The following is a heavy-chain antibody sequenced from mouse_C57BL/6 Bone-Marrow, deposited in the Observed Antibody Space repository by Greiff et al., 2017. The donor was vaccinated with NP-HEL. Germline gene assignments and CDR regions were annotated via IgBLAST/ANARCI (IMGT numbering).Heavy chain of an antibody. D-gene: IGHD2-5*01. CDR3: ARSTYYSNQFAY. CDR1: GYTFTSYW. CDR2: IDPSDSET. J-gene: IGHJ3*01. V-gene: IGHV1-52*01. Sequence: QVQLQQPGAELVRPGSSVKLSCKASGYTFTSYWMHWVKQRPIQGLEWIGNIDPSDSETHYNQKFKDKATLTVDKSSSTAYMQLSSLTSEDSAVYYCARSTYYSNQFAYWGQGTLVTVSA.